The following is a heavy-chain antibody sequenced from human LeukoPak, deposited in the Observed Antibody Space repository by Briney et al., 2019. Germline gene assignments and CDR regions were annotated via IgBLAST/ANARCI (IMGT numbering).Heavy chain of an antibody. Sequence: KPGGSLRLSCAASGFTFSSYSMNWVRQAPGKGLEWVSSISSSSSYIYYADSVKGRFTISRDNAKNSLYLQMNSLRAEDTAVYYCASPGVYYDILTGYYTQPTFDYWGQGTLVTVSS. J-gene: IGHJ4*02. CDR1: GFTFSSYS. CDR2: ISSSSSYI. D-gene: IGHD3-9*01. V-gene: IGHV3-21*01. CDR3: ASPGVYYDILTGYYTQPTFDY.